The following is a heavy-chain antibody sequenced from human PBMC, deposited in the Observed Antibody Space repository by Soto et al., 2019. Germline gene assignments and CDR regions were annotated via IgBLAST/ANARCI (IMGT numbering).Heavy chain of an antibody. D-gene: IGHD3-3*01. V-gene: IGHV3-33*01. CDR1: GFTFSSYG. Sequence: LSLTCAASGFTFSSYGMHWVRQAPGKGLEWVAVIWYDGSNKYYADSVKGRFTISRDNSKNTLYLQMNSLRAEDTAVYYCARDYAIFGVVIMGGMDVWGQGTTVTVSS. CDR3: ARDYAIFGVVIMGGMDV. CDR2: IWYDGSNK. J-gene: IGHJ6*02.